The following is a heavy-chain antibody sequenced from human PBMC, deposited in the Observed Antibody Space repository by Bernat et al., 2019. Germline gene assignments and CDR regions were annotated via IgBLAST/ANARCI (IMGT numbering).Heavy chain of an antibody. Sequence: EVQLLESGGGLVQPGGSLRLSCAASGFTFSSYAMSWVRQAPGKGLEWVSAISGSGGSTYYADSVKGRFTISRGNSKNTLYLQMNSLRVEDTALYYCATHQWLQPPYIFYWGQGTLVTVSS. CDR1: GFTFSSYA. CDR3: ATHQWLQPPYIFY. V-gene: IGHV3-23*01. CDR2: ISGSGGST. D-gene: IGHD5-12*01. J-gene: IGHJ4*02.